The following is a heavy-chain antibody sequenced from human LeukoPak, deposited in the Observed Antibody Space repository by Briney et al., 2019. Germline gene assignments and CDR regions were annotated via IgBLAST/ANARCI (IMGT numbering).Heavy chain of an antibody. J-gene: IGHJ6*02. CDR2: IYYSGST. CDR1: GGSISSYY. V-gene: IGHV4-59*08. CDR3: ARLPYDFWSGYSKNYYYYGMDV. D-gene: IGHD3-3*01. Sequence: PSETLSLTCTVSGGSISSYYWSWIRQPPGKGLEWIGYIYYSGSTNYNPSLKSRVTISVDTSKNQFSLKLSSVTAADTAVYYCARLPYDFWSGYSKNYYYYGMDVWGQGTTVTVSS.